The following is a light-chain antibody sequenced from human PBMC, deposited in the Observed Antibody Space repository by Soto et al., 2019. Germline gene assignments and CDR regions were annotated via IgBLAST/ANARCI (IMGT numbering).Light chain of an antibody. V-gene: IGKV3-20*01. Sequence: EIVLTQSPGTLSLSPGERATLSCRASQNVGSSDLAWYQQRPGQAPRLLIYATSSRATGIPDRFSGGGSGTDFTLTISRLEPEDVAVYYCQQYGNNWTFGQVTRVEI. CDR3: QQYGNNWT. CDR1: QNVGSSD. J-gene: IGKJ1*01. CDR2: ATS.